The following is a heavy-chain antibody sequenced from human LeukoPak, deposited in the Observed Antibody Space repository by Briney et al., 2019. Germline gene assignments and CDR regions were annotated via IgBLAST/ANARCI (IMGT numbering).Heavy chain of an antibody. Sequence: GGSLRLSCAASGFTFSSYSMNWVRQAPGKGLEWVSSISSSSSYIYYADSVKGRFTISRDNAKNSLYLQMNSLRAEDTAVYYCAKDSGSGWYGGWFDPWGQGTLVTVSS. CDR2: ISSSSSYI. J-gene: IGHJ5*02. CDR1: GFTFSSYS. D-gene: IGHD6-13*01. CDR3: AKDSGSGWYGGWFDP. V-gene: IGHV3-21*01.